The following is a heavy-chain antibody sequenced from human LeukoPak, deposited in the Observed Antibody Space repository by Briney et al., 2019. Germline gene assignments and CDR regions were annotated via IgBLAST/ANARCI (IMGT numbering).Heavy chain of an antibody. V-gene: IGHV3-7*01. D-gene: IGHD6-19*01. Sequence: GGSLRLSCAASGFSFSTYWMSWVRQTPEKGLEFVANIDQGGSVRNYMDSLKGRCTISRDNSKNTLYLQIYSLTVVDTAVYYCARDSDTSGNHWFFDVWGRGTLVIASS. J-gene: IGHJ2*01. CDR2: IDQGGSVR. CDR1: GFSFSTYW. CDR3: ARDSDTSGNHWFFDV.